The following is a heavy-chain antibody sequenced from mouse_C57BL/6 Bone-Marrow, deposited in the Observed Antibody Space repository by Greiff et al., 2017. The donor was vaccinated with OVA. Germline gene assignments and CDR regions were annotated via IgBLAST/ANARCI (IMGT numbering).Heavy chain of an antibody. J-gene: IGHJ3*01. Sequence: EVKLVESGGGLVKPGGSLKLSCAASGFTFSSYPMSWVRQTPEKRLEWVATISGGGGNTYYPDSVKGRFTISRDNAKNTLYLQMSSLRSEDTALYYCARHNGSPFAYWGQGTLVTVSA. CDR3: ARHNGSPFAY. CDR1: GFTFSSYP. V-gene: IGHV5-9*01. D-gene: IGHD1-1*01. CDR2: ISGGGGNT.